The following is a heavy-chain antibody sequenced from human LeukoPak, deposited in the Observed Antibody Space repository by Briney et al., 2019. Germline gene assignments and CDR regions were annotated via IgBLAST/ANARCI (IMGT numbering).Heavy chain of an antibody. CDR3: AREDLSDY. V-gene: IGHV3-48*01. CDR2: ITSSSSTI. Sequence: GRSLRLSCAASGFTFSSYSMNWVSHAPGKGLEWVSYITSSSSTIYYADSVKGRFTISRDNAKNALYLQMNSLRAEDRAVYYCAREDLSDYWGQGTLVTVSS. CDR1: GFTFSSYS. J-gene: IGHJ4*02.